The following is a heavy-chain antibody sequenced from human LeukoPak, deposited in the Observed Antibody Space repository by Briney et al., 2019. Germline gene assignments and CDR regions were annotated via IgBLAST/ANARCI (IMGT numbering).Heavy chain of an antibody. V-gene: IGHV4-59*01. D-gene: IGHD1-20*01. CDR1: GRSISTYY. CDR2: IYYSGST. CDR3: ARYNLTDYCDY. Sequence: SETLSLTCTVSGRSISTYYWSWSPQPPGEGLEWIGYIYYSGSTNYNSSLKSRVTISIDTPKNQFSLRLSSVTAADTAVYYCARYNLTDYCDYWGQGTLVTVSS. J-gene: IGHJ4*02.